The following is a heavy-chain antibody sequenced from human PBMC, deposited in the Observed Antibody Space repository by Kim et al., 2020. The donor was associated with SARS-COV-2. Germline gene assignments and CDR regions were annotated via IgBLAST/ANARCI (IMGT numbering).Heavy chain of an antibody. CDR1: GGTFSSYA. CDR3: ARLRDDIVVVPAASYGMDV. Sequence: SVKVSCKASGGTFSSYAISWVRQAPGQGLEWMGGIIPIFGTANYAQKFQGRVTITADESTSTAYMELSSLRSEDTAVYYCARLRDDIVVVPAASYGMDVWGQGTTVTVSS. V-gene: IGHV1-69*13. CDR2: IIPIFGTA. D-gene: IGHD2-2*01. J-gene: IGHJ6*02.